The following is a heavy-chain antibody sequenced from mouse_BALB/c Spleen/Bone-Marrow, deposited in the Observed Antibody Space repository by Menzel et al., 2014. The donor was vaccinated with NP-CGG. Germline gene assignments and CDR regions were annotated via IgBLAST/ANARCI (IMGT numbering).Heavy chain of an antibody. J-gene: IGHJ3*01. CDR2: IDPETGGA. CDR3: TIVAY. V-gene: IGHV1-15*01. Sequence: QVQLQQSEAELVRPGASVTLSCKASGYTFTAYEMFWVKQTPVHGLEWIGAIDPETGGAAYNQKFKGKATLIADKSSSTAYMELRSLTSEDSAVYYCTIVAYWGQGTQVTVSA. CDR1: GYTFTAYE.